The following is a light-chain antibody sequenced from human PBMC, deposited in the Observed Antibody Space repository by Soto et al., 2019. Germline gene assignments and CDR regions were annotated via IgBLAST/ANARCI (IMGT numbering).Light chain of an antibody. V-gene: IGLV2-8*01. Sequence: QSVLTQPPSASGSPGQSVTISCTGTKNDIGVYDFVSWYQHHPGKAPRLIIYEVVQRPSGVPDRFSGSKSGNTASLTVSGLQAADEADHFCFSFTTTSTHVFGTGTKVTVL. CDR2: EVV. J-gene: IGLJ1*01. CDR3: FSFTTTSTHV. CDR1: KNDIGVYDF.